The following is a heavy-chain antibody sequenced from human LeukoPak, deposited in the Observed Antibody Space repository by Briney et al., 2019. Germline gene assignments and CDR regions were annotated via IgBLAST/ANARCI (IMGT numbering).Heavy chain of an antibody. CDR1: GFTFDDYA. CDR2: ISWNSGSI. Sequence: GGSLRLSCAASGFTFDDYAMHWVRQAPGKGLEWVSGISWNSGSIGYADSVKGRFTISRDNAKNSLYLQMNSLRAEDTALYYCAKEITSAGRPFDYWGQGTLVTVSS. D-gene: IGHD1-20*01. J-gene: IGHJ4*02. CDR3: AKEITSAGRPFDY. V-gene: IGHV3-9*01.